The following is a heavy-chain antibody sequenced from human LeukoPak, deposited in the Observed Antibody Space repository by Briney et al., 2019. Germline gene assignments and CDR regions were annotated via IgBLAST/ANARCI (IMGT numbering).Heavy chain of an antibody. V-gene: IGHV3-74*01. CDR2: INRDGSST. J-gene: IGHJ6*04. CDR3: AELGITMIGGV. D-gene: IGHD3-10*02. CDR1: GIIFCNSW. Sequence: GGSLRLSCAASGIIFCNSWMHWVRRAPGKGLVWVSRINRDGSSTSYADSVKGRFTISRDNAKNTLYLQMHSLRAEDTAVYYCAELGITMIGGVWGKGTTVTISS.